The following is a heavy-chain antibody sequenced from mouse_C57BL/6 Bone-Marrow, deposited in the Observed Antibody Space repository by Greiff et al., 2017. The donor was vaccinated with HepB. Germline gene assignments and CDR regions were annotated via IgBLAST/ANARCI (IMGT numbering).Heavy chain of an antibody. J-gene: IGHJ4*01. Sequence: EVQLQQSGPVLVKPGASVKMSCKASGYTFTDYYMNWVKQSHGKSLEWVGVINPYNGGTSYNQKFKGKATLTVDKSSSTAYMELNSLTSEDSAVYYCARGYDYDGYAMDYWGQGTSGTVSS. CDR3: ARGYDYDGYAMDY. D-gene: IGHD2-4*01. CDR2: INPYNGGT. V-gene: IGHV1-19*01. CDR1: GYTFTDYY.